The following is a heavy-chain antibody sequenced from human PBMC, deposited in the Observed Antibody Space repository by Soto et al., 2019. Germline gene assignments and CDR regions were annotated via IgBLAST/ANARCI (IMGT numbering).Heavy chain of an antibody. Sequence: QITLKESGPTLVKPTQTLTLTCTFSGFSLSTSGVGVGWIRQPPGKALEGLALIYWNDDKRYRPSLKSRLTITKDTAKDQMVRTISDMDPVDTAKYFCAHWDPIFGGAAFDYWGQGTLVTVSS. J-gene: IGHJ4*02. D-gene: IGHD3-3*01. CDR1: GFSLSTSGVG. CDR3: AHWDPIFGGAAFDY. V-gene: IGHV2-5*01. CDR2: IYWNDDK.